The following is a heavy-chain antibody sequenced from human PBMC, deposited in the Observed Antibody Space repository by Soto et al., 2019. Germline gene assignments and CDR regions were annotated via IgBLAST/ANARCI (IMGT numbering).Heavy chain of an antibody. CDR3: ARPNQFITTRGISWLDP. CDR2: IYPGDSDT. Sequence: PGESLKISCKGSGYSFTSYWIGWVRQMPGKGLEWMGIIYPGDSDTIYSPSFQGQVTISADKSISTAYLQWSSLKASDTAMYYCARPNQFITTRGISWLDPWGQGTLVTVSS. D-gene: IGHD6-6*01. V-gene: IGHV5-51*01. CDR1: GYSFTSYW. J-gene: IGHJ5*02.